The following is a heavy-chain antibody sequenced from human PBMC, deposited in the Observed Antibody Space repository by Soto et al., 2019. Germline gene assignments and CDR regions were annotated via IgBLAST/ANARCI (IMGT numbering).Heavy chain of an antibody. CDR1: GFTFSSYS. J-gene: IGHJ3*02. V-gene: IGHV3-21*01. Sequence: EVQLVESGGGLVQPGGSLRLSCAASGFTFSSYSMNWVRQAPGKGLEWVSSISSSSSYIYYADSVKGRFTISRDNAKNSLYLQMNSLRAEDTALYYCARDSLKRITIFGVVIGSSFDIWGQGTMVTVSS. D-gene: IGHD3-3*01. CDR3: ARDSLKRITIFGVVIGSSFDI. CDR2: ISSSSSYI.